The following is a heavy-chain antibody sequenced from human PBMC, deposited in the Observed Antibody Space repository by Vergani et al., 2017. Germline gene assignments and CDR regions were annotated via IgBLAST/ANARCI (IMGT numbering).Heavy chain of an antibody. CDR3: ARDQTPALLAAAGLDAFDI. CDR1: GFTFSDYY. J-gene: IGHJ3*02. Sequence: QVQLVESGGGVVQPGGSLRLSCAASGFTFSDYYMSWIRQAPGKGLEWVSYISSSSSYTNYADSVKGRFTISRDNAKNSLYLQMNSLRAEDTAVYYCARDQTPALLAAAGLDAFDIWGQGTMVTVSS. D-gene: IGHD6-13*01. V-gene: IGHV3-11*06. CDR2: ISSSSSYT.